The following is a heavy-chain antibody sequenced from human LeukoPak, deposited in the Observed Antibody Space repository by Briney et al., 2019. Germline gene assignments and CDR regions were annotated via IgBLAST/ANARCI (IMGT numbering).Heavy chain of an antibody. V-gene: IGHV3-30*04. CDR1: GFTFSSYA. D-gene: IGHD6-25*01. Sequence: QAGRSLTLSCAASGFTFSSYAMHWVRQAPGEGLEWVAVISYDGNHKYYADSVKGRFTISRHNSKNTLYLQMNSLRADDTAFDFCARGVGVRGSGCWKHSYYGMGVWGQGTTVTV. CDR2: ISYDGNHK. CDR3: ARGVGVRGSGCWKHSYYGMGV. J-gene: IGHJ6*02.